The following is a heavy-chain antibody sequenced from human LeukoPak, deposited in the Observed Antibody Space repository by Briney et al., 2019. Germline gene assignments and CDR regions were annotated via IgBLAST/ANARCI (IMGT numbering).Heavy chain of an antibody. CDR1: GGSINSGAYY. D-gene: IGHD4-17*01. CDR2: INHSGST. Sequence: SQTLSLTCTVSGGSINSGAYYWSWIRQPPGKGLEWIGEINHSGSTNYNPSLKSRVTISVDTSKNQFSLKLSSVTAADTAVYYCASLTTVTGGHNWFDPWGQGTLVTVSS. J-gene: IGHJ5*02. V-gene: IGHV4-30-2*01. CDR3: ASLTTVTGGHNWFDP.